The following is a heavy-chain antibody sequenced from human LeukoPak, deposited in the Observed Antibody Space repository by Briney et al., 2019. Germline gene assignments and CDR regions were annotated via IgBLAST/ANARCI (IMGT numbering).Heavy chain of an antibody. CDR3: ARGSSVTGTALLALDI. Sequence: SVKVSCKASGYTFIGYYIHWVRQAPGQGLEWMGWINPNTGGTNYAQNFQGRVTMTRDTSISTAYMELSSLRSDDTAVYYCARGSSVTGTALLALDIWGQGTMVTVSS. CDR2: INPNTGGT. D-gene: IGHD1-20*01. V-gene: IGHV1-2*02. CDR1: GYTFIGYY. J-gene: IGHJ3*02.